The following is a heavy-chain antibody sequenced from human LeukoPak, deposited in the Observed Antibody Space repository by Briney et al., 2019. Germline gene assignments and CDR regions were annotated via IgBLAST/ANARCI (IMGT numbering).Heavy chain of an antibody. V-gene: IGHV3-74*01. CDR2: INSDGSST. Sequence: GGSLRLSCAASGFTFISYWMHWVRQAPGKGLVWVSRINSDGSSTSYADSVKGRFTISRDNAKNTLYLQRNSLRAEDTAVYYCASAYDILTYGMDVWGQGTTVTASS. CDR1: GFTFISYW. D-gene: IGHD3-9*01. J-gene: IGHJ6*02. CDR3: ASAYDILTYGMDV.